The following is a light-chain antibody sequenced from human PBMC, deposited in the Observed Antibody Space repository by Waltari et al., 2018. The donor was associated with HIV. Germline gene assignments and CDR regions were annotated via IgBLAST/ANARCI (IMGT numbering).Light chain of an antibody. CDR2: EVN. J-gene: IGLJ2*01. Sequence: QSALTPHPSASGSLGQSVTISYTRSSRDVGRYDSVSWYQQHPGKAPKLLLFEVNKRPSGVPDRFSGSKSGNTASLTVSGLQAEDEAEYSCSSYAGINPVIFGGGTTLTVL. V-gene: IGLV2-8*01. CDR1: SRDVGRYDS. CDR3: SSYAGINPVI.